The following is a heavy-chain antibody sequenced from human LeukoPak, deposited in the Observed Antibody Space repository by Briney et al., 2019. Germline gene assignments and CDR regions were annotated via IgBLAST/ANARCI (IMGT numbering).Heavy chain of an antibody. Sequence: PSQTLSLTCTVSGGSISSGGYYWSWIRQHPGKGLEWIGYIYYSGSTYYNPSLKSRVTISVDTSKNQSSLKLSSVTAADTAVYYCARDDGSPTGFDPWGQGTLVTVSS. J-gene: IGHJ5*02. V-gene: IGHV4-31*03. D-gene: IGHD3-10*01. CDR1: GGSISSGGYY. CDR3: ARDDGSPTGFDP. CDR2: IYYSGST.